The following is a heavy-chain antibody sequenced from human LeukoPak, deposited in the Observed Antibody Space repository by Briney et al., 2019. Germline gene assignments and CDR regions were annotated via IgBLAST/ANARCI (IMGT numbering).Heavy chain of an antibody. CDR1: GGSISSNNW. J-gene: IGHJ4*02. CDR3: ARHLRAVAGGRYFDY. D-gene: IGHD6-19*01. Sequence: SETLSLTCAVSGGSISSNNWWSWVRQPPGKGLEWIGEIYHHGATNYNPSLKSRVTLSVVKSKNQFSLELSSVTAADTAVYYCARHLRAVAGGRYFDYWGRGTQVTVSS. CDR2: IYHHGAT. V-gene: IGHV4-4*02.